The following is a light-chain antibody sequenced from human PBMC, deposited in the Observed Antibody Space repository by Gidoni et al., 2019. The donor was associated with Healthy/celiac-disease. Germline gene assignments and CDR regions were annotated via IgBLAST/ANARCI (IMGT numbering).Light chain of an antibody. J-gene: IGLJ1*01. CDR3: CSYAGSYV. Sequence: QSALTQPRSVSGSPGQSVTIACTGTSSDVGGYNKVSWYQQHPGKAPKLMIYAVSKRPSGVPDRFSGSKSGNTASLTISGLQAEDEADYYCCSYAGSYVFGTGTKVTVL. CDR2: AVS. CDR1: SSDVGGYNK. V-gene: IGLV2-11*01.